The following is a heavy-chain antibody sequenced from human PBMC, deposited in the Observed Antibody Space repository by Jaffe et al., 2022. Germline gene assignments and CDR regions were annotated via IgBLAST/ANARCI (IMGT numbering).Heavy chain of an antibody. V-gene: IGHV4-39*01. Sequence: QLQLQESGPGLVKPSETLSLTCTVSGGSISSSSYYWGWIRQPPGKGLEWIGSIYYSGSTYYNPSLKSRVTISVDTSKNQFSLKLSSVTAADTAVYYCARRSYSSSDEFDYWGQGTLVTVSS. J-gene: IGHJ4*02. CDR3: ARRSYSSSDEFDY. D-gene: IGHD6-6*01. CDR1: GGSISSSSYY. CDR2: IYYSGST.